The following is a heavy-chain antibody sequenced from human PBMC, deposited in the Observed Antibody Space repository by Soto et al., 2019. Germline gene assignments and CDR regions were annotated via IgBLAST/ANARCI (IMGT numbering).Heavy chain of an antibody. CDR3: AKSRYGYNFYFYYGMDV. CDR2: ILYDGGKN. V-gene: IGHV3-30*18. D-gene: IGHD5-12*01. J-gene: IGHJ6*02. Sequence: QVQLVESGGGVVQPGRSLRLSCAASGFTFNNYGMHWVRQAPGKGLEWVAHILYDGGKNYYADSVKGRFTISRDNSKNTVYLQMNSLTAEDTAVYFCAKSRYGYNFYFYYGMDVWGQGTAVTVSS. CDR1: GFTFNNYG.